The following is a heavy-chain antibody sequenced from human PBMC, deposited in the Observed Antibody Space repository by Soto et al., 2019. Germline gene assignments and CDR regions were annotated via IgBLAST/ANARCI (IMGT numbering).Heavy chain of an antibody. Sequence: QVQLVESGGGVVQPGRSLRISCAASGFTFSSYGMHWVRQAPGKGLEWVAVIWYDGSNKYYADSVKGRFTISRDNSKNTLYLQMNSLRAEDTAVYYCARSLSKVAATSYFDYWGQGTLVTVSS. CDR2: IWYDGSNK. CDR1: GFTFSSYG. J-gene: IGHJ4*02. V-gene: IGHV3-33*01. CDR3: ARSLSKVAATSYFDY. D-gene: IGHD2-15*01.